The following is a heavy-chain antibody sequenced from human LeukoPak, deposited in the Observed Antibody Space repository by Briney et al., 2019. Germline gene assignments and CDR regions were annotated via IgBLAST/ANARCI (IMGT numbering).Heavy chain of an antibody. CDR1: GYSFTSYW. D-gene: IGHD6-19*01. CDR3: ASLLASSGWANDAFDI. V-gene: IGHV5-10-1*01. Sequence: GESLKISCKGSGYSFTSYWISWVRQMPGKGLEWMGRIDPSDSYTNYSPSFQGHVTISADKSISTAYLQWSSLKASDTAMYYCASLLASSGWANDAFDIWGQGTMVTVSS. J-gene: IGHJ3*02. CDR2: IDPSDSYT.